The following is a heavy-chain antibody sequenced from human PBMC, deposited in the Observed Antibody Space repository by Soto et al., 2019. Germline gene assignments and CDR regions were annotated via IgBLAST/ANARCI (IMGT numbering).Heavy chain of an antibody. D-gene: IGHD6-6*01. Sequence: KVSCKASGGTFSSYAISWVRQAPGQGLEWMGGIIPIFGTTNYAQKFQGRVTITADESTSTAYMELSSLRSEDTAVYYCARELEYSSSNDAFDIWGRGTMVTVSS. CDR3: ARELEYSSSNDAFDI. J-gene: IGHJ3*02. CDR1: GGTFSSYA. V-gene: IGHV1-69*01. CDR2: IIPIFGTT.